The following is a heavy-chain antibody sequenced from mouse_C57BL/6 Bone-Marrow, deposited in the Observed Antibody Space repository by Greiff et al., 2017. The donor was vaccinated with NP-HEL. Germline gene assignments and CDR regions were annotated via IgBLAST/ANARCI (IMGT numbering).Heavy chain of an antibody. D-gene: IGHD1-1*01. Sequence: QVQLKQSGPELVKPGASVKLSCKASGYTFTSYAINWVQQRPGQGLEWIGWIYPRDGSTKYTAKFKGMAPLTVDTSSSTAYMELHSRTSEDCAVYFCARLGSSYWDYWGQGTSVTVSA. CDR3: ARLGSSYWDY. V-gene: IGHV1-85*01. J-gene: IGHJ4*01. CDR2: IYPRDGST. CDR1: GYTFTSYA.